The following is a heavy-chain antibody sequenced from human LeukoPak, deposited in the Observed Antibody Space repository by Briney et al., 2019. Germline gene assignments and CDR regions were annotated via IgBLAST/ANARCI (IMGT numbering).Heavy chain of an antibody. CDR1: RASISDNY. V-gene: IGHV4-4*07. D-gene: IGHD6-13*01. Sequence: PSETLSLTCTVSRASISDNYWSWSRQPAGKALEWIGRTYTSGDTNYNPSLKSRASVSVDTSKNQFYLSLRYVTAADTAVYYCTIGGASGSLAHWGPGTLITVSS. CDR3: TIGGASGSLAH. J-gene: IGHJ4*02. CDR2: TYTSGDT.